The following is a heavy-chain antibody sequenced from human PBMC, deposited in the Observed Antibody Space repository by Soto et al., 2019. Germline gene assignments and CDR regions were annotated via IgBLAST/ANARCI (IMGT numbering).Heavy chain of an antibody. Sequence: QVQLVQSGAEVKKPGASVKVSCKASGYTFTGYYMHWVRQAPGQGLEWMGWINPNSGGTNYAQKFQGRVTITADESTSTAYMELSSLRSEDTAVYYCARGTFDGQDDFNSRYYYYYYGMDVWGQGTTVTVSS. CDR2: INPNSGGT. J-gene: IGHJ6*02. V-gene: IGHV1-2*02. D-gene: IGHD2-21*02. CDR3: ARGTFDGQDDFNSRYYYYYYGMDV. CDR1: GYTFTGYY.